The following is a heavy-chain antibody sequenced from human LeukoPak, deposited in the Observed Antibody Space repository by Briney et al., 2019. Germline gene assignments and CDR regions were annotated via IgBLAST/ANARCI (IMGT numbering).Heavy chain of an antibody. D-gene: IGHD3-10*01. V-gene: IGHV4-39*07. Sequence: PSETLSLTCTVSGGSISSSSYYWGWLRQPPGKGLEWIGSIYYSGSTYCNPSLKSRVTISVDTSKNQFSLKLSSVTAADTAVYYCARDLSLWFGELLVSYYGMDVWGQGTTVTVSS. CDR1: GGSISSSSYY. CDR2: IYYSGST. J-gene: IGHJ6*02. CDR3: ARDLSLWFGELLVSYYGMDV.